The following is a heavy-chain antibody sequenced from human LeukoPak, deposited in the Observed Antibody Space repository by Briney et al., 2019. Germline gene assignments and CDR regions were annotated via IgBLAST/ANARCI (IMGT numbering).Heavy chain of an antibody. V-gene: IGHV4-59*01. CDR1: GGSISSYY. CDR3: ARDGPTDYYDSSGATLHDAFDI. CDR2: IYYSGST. Sequence: SETLSLTCTVSGGSISSYYWSWIRQPPGKGLEWIGYIYYSGSTNYNPSLKSRVTISVDTSKNQFSLKLSSVTAADTAVYYCARDGPTDYYDSSGATLHDAFDIWGQGTMVTVSS. D-gene: IGHD3-22*01. J-gene: IGHJ3*02.